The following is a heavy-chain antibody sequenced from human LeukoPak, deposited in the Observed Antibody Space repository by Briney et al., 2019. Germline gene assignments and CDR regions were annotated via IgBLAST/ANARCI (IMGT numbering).Heavy chain of an antibody. CDR3: AKDRYSNYGNWFDP. CDR1: GFNFSDYA. Sequence: GGSLRLSCVASGFNFSDYAMNWVRQAPGKGLEWVSAISGSGGTTHYAESVKGRFAISRDNSKNTLSLQMSHLRHEDTARYYCAKDRYSNYGNWFDPWGQGTQVTVFS. J-gene: IGHJ5*02. CDR2: ISGSGGTT. V-gene: IGHV3-23*01. D-gene: IGHD4-11*01.